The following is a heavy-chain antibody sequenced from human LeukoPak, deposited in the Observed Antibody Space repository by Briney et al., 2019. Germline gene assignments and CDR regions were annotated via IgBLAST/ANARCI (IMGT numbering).Heavy chain of an antibody. CDR3: ARVYYSNSYDYWYFDL. CDR2: IYYSGST. Sequence: SETLSLTCTVSGGSISGNYYWSWIRQPAGKGLEWIAYIYYSGSTNYNPSLKSRVTISVGTSKNQFSLKLSSVTAADTAVYYCARVYYSNSYDYWYFDLWGRGTLVTVSS. V-gene: IGHV4-61*10. J-gene: IGHJ2*01. D-gene: IGHD6-13*01. CDR1: GGSISGNYY.